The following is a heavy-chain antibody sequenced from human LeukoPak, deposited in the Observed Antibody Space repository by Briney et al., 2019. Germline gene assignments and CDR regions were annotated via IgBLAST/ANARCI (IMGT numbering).Heavy chain of an antibody. J-gene: IGHJ4*02. CDR3: AKDSRSPYNWNGYAFDY. D-gene: IGHD1-20*01. V-gene: IGHV3-23*01. Sequence: PGGSLRLSCAASGFTFSSYGMSWVRQAPGKGLEWVSAISGSGGSTYYADSVKGRFIISRDNSKNTLYLQMNSLRAEDTAVYYCAKDSRSPYNWNGYAFDYWGQGTLVTVSS. CDR1: GFTFSSYG. CDR2: ISGSGGST.